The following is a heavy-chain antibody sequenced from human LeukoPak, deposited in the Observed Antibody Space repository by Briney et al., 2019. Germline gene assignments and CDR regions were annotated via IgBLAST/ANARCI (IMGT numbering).Heavy chain of an antibody. Sequence: SVKVSCKASGGTFGSYAISLVRQAPGQGLEWMGGIIPIFGTANYAQKFQGRVTITADESTSTAYMELSSLRSEDTAVYYCARGDGYRALVVDWGQGTLVTVSS. CDR2: IIPIFGTA. D-gene: IGHD5-24*01. CDR1: GGTFGSYA. J-gene: IGHJ4*02. CDR3: ARGDGYRALVVD. V-gene: IGHV1-69*13.